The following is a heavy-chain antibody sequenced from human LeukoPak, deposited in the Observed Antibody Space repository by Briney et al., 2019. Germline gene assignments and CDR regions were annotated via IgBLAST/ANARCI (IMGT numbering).Heavy chain of an antibody. CDR2: ISSSGSTI. Sequence: GGSLRLSCAASGFTFSDYYMSWIRQAPGKGLEWVSYISSSGSTIYYADSVKGRFTISRDNAKNSLYLQMNSLRAEDTAVYYCARGPYASGTYGRRGWVHYMDVWGKGTTVTISS. J-gene: IGHJ6*03. D-gene: IGHD3-10*01. V-gene: IGHV3-11*04. CDR3: ARGPYASGTYGRRGWVHYMDV. CDR1: GFTFSDYY.